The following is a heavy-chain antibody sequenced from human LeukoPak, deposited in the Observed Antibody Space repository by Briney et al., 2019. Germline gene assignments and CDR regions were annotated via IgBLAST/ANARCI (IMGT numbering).Heavy chain of an antibody. D-gene: IGHD3-22*01. J-gene: IGHJ4*02. V-gene: IGHV3-30*02. CDR3: AKPYYYDSSGYYYPFDY. CDR1: GFTFSSYG. CDR2: IRYDGSNK. Sequence: GGSLRLSCAASGFTFSSYGMHWVRQAPGKGLEWVAFIRYDGSNKYYADSVKGRFTISRDNSKNTLYLQMNSLRAEDTAVYYCAKPYYYDSSGYYYPFDYWGQGTLVTVSS.